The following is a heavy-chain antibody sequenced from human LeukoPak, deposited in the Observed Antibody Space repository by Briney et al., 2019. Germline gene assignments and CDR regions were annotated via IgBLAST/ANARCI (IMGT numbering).Heavy chain of an antibody. CDR2: IYYSGST. V-gene: IGHV4-39*01. CDR3: ARHPAPGIAAAGRYAFDS. J-gene: IGHJ5*01. Sequence: SETLSLTCTVSGGSFSSSSYYWGWLRQPPGKGLEWIGSIYYSGSTYYNPSLMSRVPISVDTSKDQFSLKVTSVTAADTAVYYCARHPAPGIAAAGRYAFDSWGQGTLVTVSS. D-gene: IGHD6-13*01. CDR1: GGSFSSSSYY.